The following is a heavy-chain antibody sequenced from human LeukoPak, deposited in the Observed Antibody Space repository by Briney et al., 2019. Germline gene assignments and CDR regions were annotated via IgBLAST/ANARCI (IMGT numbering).Heavy chain of an antibody. CDR2: IKQDGTEK. Sequence: PGESLRLSCAASGFTFTTYWMSWVRQAPGKGLEWVANIKQDGTEKYYVDSVKGRFTISRDNAKNSLYLQMNSLRAEDTAVYYCAKEIWPTVTIPGRTYFDYWGQGALVTVSS. D-gene: IGHD4-17*01. V-gene: IGHV3-7*01. CDR1: GFTFTTYW. CDR3: AKEIWPTVTIPGRTYFDY. J-gene: IGHJ4*02.